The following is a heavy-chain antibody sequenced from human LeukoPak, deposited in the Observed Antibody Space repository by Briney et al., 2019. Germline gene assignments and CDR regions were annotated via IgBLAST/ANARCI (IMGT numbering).Heavy chain of an antibody. Sequence: GASVKVSCKASGYTFTSYGISWVRQAPGQGLEWMGWISAYNGNTNYAQKLQGRVTMTTDTSTSKAYMELRRLRSDDTAVYYCARKGHGVVVRSFDYWGQGTLVTVSS. J-gene: IGHJ4*02. CDR3: ARKGHGVVVRSFDY. D-gene: IGHD2-2*01. CDR1: GYTFTSYG. V-gene: IGHV1-18*01. CDR2: ISAYNGNT.